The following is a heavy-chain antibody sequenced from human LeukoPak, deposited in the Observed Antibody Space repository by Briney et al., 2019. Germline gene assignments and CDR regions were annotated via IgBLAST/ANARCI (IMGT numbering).Heavy chain of an antibody. D-gene: IGHD3-3*01. J-gene: IGHJ4*02. Sequence: SETQSLTCTVSDDSISSSSYYWGWIRQPPGKGLEWIGTIYYSGSTYYNPSLKSRVTISVDTSKNQFSLKLSSVTAADTAVYYCARVHYDFWSGYYSYFDYWGQGTLVTVSS. CDR1: DDSISSSSYY. CDR3: ARVHYDFWSGYYSYFDY. CDR2: IYYSGST. V-gene: IGHV4-39*07.